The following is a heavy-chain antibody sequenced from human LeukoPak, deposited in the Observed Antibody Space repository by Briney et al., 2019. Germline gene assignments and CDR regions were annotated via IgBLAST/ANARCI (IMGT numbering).Heavy chain of an antibody. V-gene: IGHV4-59*01. CDR3: AAAPNPSYFDF. Sequence: SETLSLTCTVSGGSSRSYYWSWIRQPPGKGLEWIGYIYHSGSTDYNPSLKSRVTISVDTSKNQFSLKLSSVTAADTAVYFCAAAPNPSYFDFWGQGTLVTVSS. CDR1: GGSSRSYY. D-gene: IGHD6-25*01. J-gene: IGHJ4*02. CDR2: IYHSGST.